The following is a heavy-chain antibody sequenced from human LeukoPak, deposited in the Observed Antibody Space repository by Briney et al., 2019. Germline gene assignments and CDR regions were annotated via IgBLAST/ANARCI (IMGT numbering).Heavy chain of an antibody. Sequence: GGSLRLSCAASGFTFSKYWMNWVRQAPGKGLEWVANIKQDGSEKYYVDSVKGRFTISRDNAKNSLYLQMNSLRAEDTAFYYCARVQQYDKFDYWGQGTLVTVSS. CDR3: ARVQQYDKFDY. J-gene: IGHJ4*02. V-gene: IGHV3-7*03. D-gene: IGHD3-9*01. CDR2: IKQDGSEK. CDR1: GFTFSKYW.